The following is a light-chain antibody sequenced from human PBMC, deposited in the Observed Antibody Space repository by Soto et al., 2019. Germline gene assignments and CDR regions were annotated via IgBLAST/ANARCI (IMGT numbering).Light chain of an antibody. CDR2: AAS. Sequence: LTQSPATLSVSPGDRATLSCRASQSVSRNLAWYQQQPGKAPKLLIYAASTLQSGVPSRFSGSGSGTDFTLTISSLQPEDFATYYCQQLKSFPLSFGGGTTVEIK. CDR3: QQLKSFPLS. J-gene: IGKJ4*01. V-gene: IGKV1-9*01. CDR1: QSVSRN.